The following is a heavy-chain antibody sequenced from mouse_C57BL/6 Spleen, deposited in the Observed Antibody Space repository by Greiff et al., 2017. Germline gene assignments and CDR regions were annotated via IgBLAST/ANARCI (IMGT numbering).Heavy chain of an antibody. D-gene: IGHD1-1*01. Sequence: QVTLKESGPGILQSSQTLSLTCSFSGFSLSTSGMGVSWIRQPSGKGLEWLAHIYWDDDKRYNPSLKSRLTISKDTSRNQVFLKITSVDTADTATYYCARREDYGRGDWYFDVWGTGTTVTVSS. CDR2: IYWDDDK. V-gene: IGHV8-12*01. J-gene: IGHJ1*03. CDR3: ARREDYGRGDWYFDV. CDR1: GFSLSTSGMG.